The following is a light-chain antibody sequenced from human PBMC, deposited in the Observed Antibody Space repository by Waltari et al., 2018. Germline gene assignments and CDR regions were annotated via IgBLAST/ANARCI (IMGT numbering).Light chain of an antibody. CDR1: GSNIGAGYD. J-gene: IGLJ2*01. CDR3: QSYDTSLSVV. V-gene: IGLV1-40*01. CDR2: GTS. Sequence: QSVLTQPPSVSGAPGQRVAISCTGRGSNIGAGYDVHWYQQLPGKAPKLLIYGTSTRPPGVPDRFFGSQSGTSASLAITALQAEDEAEYYCQSYDTSLSVVFGGGTKLTVL.